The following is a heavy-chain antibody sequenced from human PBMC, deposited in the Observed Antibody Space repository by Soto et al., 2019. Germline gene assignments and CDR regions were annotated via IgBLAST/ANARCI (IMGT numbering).Heavy chain of an antibody. J-gene: IGHJ3*01. CDR3: ARRLYYYERNPSRADDLFEL. D-gene: IGHD3-22*01. V-gene: IGHV1-69*13. CDR2: IIPIFGTS. CDR1: GGTFSTYT. Sequence: ASVKVSCKTSGGTFSTYTISWVRQAPGQGLEWMGGIIPIFGTSNYAQNFQGRVTITAEESTNTAYMELSSLRSEDTAVYFCARRLYYYERNPSRADDLFELWGQGTMVTVSS.